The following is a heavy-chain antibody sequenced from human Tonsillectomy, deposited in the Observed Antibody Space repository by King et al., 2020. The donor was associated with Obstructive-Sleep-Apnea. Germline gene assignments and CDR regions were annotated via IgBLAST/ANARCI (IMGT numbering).Heavy chain of an antibody. V-gene: IGHV3-30*04. Sequence: VQLVESGGGVVQPGGSLRLSCAASGFTFSSYAMNWVRQAPGKGLEGVALISYDGSNTYYADSVKGRFTISRDNSKNTLYLQMNSLRPEDTAVYFWSSTMTTVILWYFDLWGRGTLVTVSS. CDR2: ISYDGSNT. CDR3: SSTMTTVILWYFDL. D-gene: IGHD4-17*01. J-gene: IGHJ2*01. CDR1: GFTFSSYA.